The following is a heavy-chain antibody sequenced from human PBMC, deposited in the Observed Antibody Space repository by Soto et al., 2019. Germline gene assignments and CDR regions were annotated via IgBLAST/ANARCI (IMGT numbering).Heavy chain of an antibody. D-gene: IGHD5-12*01. J-gene: IGHJ4*02. CDR3: ARDSRHGGYDPFDY. CDR2: IIPILGIA. Sequence: QVQLVQSGAEVKKPGASVKVSCKASGYTFSSYTISWVRQAPGQGLEWMGRIIPILGIANYAQKFQGRVTITADKSTSTAYMELSSLRSEDTAVYYCARDSRHGGYDPFDYWGQGTLVTVSS. CDR1: GYTFSSYT. V-gene: IGHV1-69*09.